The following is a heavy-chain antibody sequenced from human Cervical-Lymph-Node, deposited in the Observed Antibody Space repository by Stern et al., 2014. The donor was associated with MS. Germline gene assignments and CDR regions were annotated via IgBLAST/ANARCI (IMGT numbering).Heavy chain of an antibody. CDR1: GGSLRSYY. CDR2: IYHTGSV. V-gene: IGHV4-59*01. Sequence: VQLFESGPGLVKPSETLSLTCTVSGGSLRSYYWNWIRQAPGKGLEWLGVIYHTGSVNYNPSLSSRVAMSVDTSKNQFSLTVSSVTAADTAVYYCAREGEYCSGSRCYPFLDYWGQGTLVTVSS. J-gene: IGHJ4*02. D-gene: IGHD2-15*01. CDR3: AREGEYCSGSRCYPFLDY.